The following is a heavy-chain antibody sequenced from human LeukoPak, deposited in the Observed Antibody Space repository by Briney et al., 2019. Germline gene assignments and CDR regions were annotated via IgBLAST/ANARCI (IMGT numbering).Heavy chain of an antibody. CDR1: TDSTNTYY. D-gene: IGHD1-26*01. V-gene: IGHV4-59*01. Sequence: SETLSLTCSVSTDSTNTYYWSWIRPSPGKGLEWIGHIYQTGSTDYSPSFRSRVTISIDMSKKESSLKLTSVTVADTAMYYCVRLRWELMAPYFDHWGQGAFVIVAS. CDR3: VRLRWELMAPYFDH. J-gene: IGHJ4*02. CDR2: IYQTGST.